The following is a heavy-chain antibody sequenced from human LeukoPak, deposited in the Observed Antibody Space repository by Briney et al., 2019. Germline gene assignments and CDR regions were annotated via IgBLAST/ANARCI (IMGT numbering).Heavy chain of an antibody. V-gene: IGHV4-4*07. Sequence: SETLSLTCTVSGGSISSYYWSWIRQPAGKGLEWIGRIYTSGSANYNPSLKSRVTMSLDTSKNQFSLKLNSVTAADTAAYYCARSARGRNNFDCWGQGILVTVSS. CDR2: IYTSGSA. CDR3: ARSARGRNNFDC. CDR1: GGSISSYY. J-gene: IGHJ4*02.